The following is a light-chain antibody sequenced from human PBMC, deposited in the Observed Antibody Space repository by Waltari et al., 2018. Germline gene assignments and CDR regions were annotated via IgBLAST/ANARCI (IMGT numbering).Light chain of an antibody. CDR3: QAWDSGSYVV. CDR2: QDN. CDR1: NLESKF. J-gene: IGLJ2*01. V-gene: IGLV3-1*01. Sequence: SYALTQPPALSVSPGETATITCSGENLESKFVYWYQQKAGQSPVLVVFQDNKRPSGIPECVAGSNSGSTATLISSGSQAMDEADYYCQAWDSGSYVVFGGGTKLTVL.